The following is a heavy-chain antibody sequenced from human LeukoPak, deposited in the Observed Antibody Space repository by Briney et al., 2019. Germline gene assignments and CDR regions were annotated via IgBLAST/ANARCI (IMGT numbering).Heavy chain of an antibody. Sequence: PGRSLRLSCAASGFTFSRYAMHWVRQAPGKGLEWVANIKQDGSEIYYEDSVKGRFTISRDNAKNSLYLQMNSLRVEETAVYYCARAGVAVAATLWDWGQGALVTVSS. D-gene: IGHD6-19*01. CDR1: GFTFSRYA. CDR2: IKQDGSEI. CDR3: ARAGVAVAATLWD. J-gene: IGHJ4*02. V-gene: IGHV3-7*04.